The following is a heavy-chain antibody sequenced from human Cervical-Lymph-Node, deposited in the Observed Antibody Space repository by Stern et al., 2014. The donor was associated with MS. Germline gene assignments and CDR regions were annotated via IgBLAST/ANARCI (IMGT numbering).Heavy chain of an antibody. J-gene: IGHJ4*02. Sequence: EMQLVESGAEVRKPGESVKISCKASGYNFSTYWIGWVRHMPGKGLEWMGIIYPGDSNIRYSPSFQGQVTISADKSISTAYLQWSSLKASDTAMYYCARRIAGSLDYWGQGTLVTVSS. D-gene: IGHD6-13*01. CDR3: ARRIAGSLDY. V-gene: IGHV5-51*01. CDR2: IYPGDSNI. CDR1: GYNFSTYW.